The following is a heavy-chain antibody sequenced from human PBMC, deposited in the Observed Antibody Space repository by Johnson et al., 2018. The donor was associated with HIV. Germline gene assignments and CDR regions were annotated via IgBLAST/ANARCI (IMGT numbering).Heavy chain of an antibody. CDR1: GFTISSNY. Sequence: VQLVESGGGLIQPGGSLRLSCAASGFTISSNYMSWVRQAPGKGLEWVSVLHSGGSTSYADSVKGRFTISRDNSNNTLHLQMNSLRPEDTAVYYCAHSVGATDDAFDIWGQGTMVTVSS. D-gene: IGHD1-26*01. J-gene: IGHJ3*02. CDR2: LHSGGST. CDR3: AHSVGATDDAFDI. V-gene: IGHV3-53*01.